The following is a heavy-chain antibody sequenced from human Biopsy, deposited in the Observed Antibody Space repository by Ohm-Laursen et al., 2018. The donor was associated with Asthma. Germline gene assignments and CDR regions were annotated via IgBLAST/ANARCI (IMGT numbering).Heavy chain of an antibody. V-gene: IGHV3-30*18. CDR1: GFTFRNFG. J-gene: IGHJ4*02. CDR2: ISFDGSNK. D-gene: IGHD1-26*01. CDR3: PKDVFPGWEVRRGPDY. Sequence: SLRLSCAASGFTFRNFGMHWVRQAPGKGLEWVAVISFDGSNKYYADFVKGRFTISRDNSKNTLYLQMNSLRAEDTAVYYCPKDVFPGWEVRRGPDYWGQGTLVTVSA.